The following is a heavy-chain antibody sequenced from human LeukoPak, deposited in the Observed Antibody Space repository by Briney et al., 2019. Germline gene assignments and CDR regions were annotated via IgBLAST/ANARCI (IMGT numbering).Heavy chain of an antibody. CDR3: AKDIGYCSSTSCSMFDDAFDI. CDR2: ISGDAGST. J-gene: IGHJ3*02. D-gene: IGHD2-2*03. CDR1: GFTFDDYA. Sequence: PGGSLRPSCAASGFTFDDYAMHWVRQAPGTGLEWVSLISGDAGSTYYADSVRGRFTISRDNSKNSLYLQMNSLRTEDTALYYCAKDIGYCSSTSCSMFDDAFDIWGQGTMVTVSS. V-gene: IGHV3-43*02.